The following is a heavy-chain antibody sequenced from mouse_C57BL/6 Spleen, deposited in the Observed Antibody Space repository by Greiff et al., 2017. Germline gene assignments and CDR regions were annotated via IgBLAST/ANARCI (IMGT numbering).Heavy chain of an antibody. V-gene: IGHV1-69*01. D-gene: IGHD1-1*01. J-gene: IGHJ2*01. CDR2: IDPSDSYT. CDR1: GYTFTSYW. CDR3: ARGYYGSKDY. Sequence: VQLQQSGAELVMPGASVKLSCKASGYTFTSYWMHWVKQRPGQGLEWIGEIDPSDSYTNYNQKFKGKSTLTVDKSSSTAYMQLSSLTSADSAVYYCARGYYGSKDYWGQGTTLTVSS.